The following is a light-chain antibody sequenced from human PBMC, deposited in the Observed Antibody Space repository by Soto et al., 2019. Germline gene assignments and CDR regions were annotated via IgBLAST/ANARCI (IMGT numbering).Light chain of an antibody. CDR3: SSHRSTSAPHV. CDR2: EVS. V-gene: IGLV2-14*01. Sequence: QSVLTKPASESGSPGQSITISCTGTSSDVGYYNYVSWYQQYPGKAPKLIIYEVSNRPSGVSNRFSGSKSGNTASLTISGLQAEDEADYYCSSHRSTSAPHVFGTATKVTVL. J-gene: IGLJ1*01. CDR1: SSDVGYYNY.